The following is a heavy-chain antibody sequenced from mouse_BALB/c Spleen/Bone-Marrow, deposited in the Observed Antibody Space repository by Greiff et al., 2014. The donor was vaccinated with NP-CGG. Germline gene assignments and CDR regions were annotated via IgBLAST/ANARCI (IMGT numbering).Heavy chain of an antibody. CDR1: GFNIKDTY. Sequence: EVKLVESGAELVKPGASVKLSCTASGFNIKDTYMHWVKQRPEQGLEWIGRIDPANGNTKYDPKFQGKATITADTSSNTAYLQLSSLTSEDTAVYYWAIYYYGSSGFAYWGQGTLVTVSA. CDR2: IDPANGNT. CDR3: AIYYYGSSGFAY. D-gene: IGHD1-1*01. V-gene: IGHV14-3*02. J-gene: IGHJ3*01.